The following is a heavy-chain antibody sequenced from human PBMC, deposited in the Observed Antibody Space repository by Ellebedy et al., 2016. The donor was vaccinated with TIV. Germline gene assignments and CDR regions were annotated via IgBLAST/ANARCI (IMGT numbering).Heavy chain of an antibody. CDR2: ISGSGGST. V-gene: IGHV3-23*01. CDR3: ANMYSGDYSFDY. Sequence: GGSLRLSCAASGFTFSSYAMSWVRQAPGKGLEWVSGISGSGGSTYYADSVKGRFTISRDNSKNTLYLQMSSLRAEDTAVYYCANMYSGDYSFDYWGQGTLVTVSS. CDR1: GFTFSSYA. J-gene: IGHJ4*02. D-gene: IGHD1-26*01.